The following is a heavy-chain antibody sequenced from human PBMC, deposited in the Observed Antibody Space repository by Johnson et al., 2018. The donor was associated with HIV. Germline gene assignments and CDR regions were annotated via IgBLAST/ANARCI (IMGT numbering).Heavy chain of an antibody. D-gene: IGHD3-10*01. CDR2: ISGGGGTT. CDR3: VKDLYGIEGVCRTDACDI. J-gene: IGHJ3*02. V-gene: IGHV3-23*04. Sequence: VQLVESGGGFVQPGGSLRLSCAASGFSFSTYAMTWVRQAPGRGLEWVSTISGGGGTTHYADSVKGRFTTSRDNFKYTLHLQMNSLRAEDTALYYCVKDLYGIEGVCRTDACDIWGQGTMVTASS. CDR1: GFSFSTYA.